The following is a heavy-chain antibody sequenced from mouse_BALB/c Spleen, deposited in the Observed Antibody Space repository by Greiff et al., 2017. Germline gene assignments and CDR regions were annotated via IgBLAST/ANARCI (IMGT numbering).Heavy chain of an antibody. D-gene: IGHD2-1*01. V-gene: IGHV5-6-5*01. Sequence: DVMLVESGGGLVKPGGSLKLSCAASGFTFSSYAMSWVRQTPEKRLEWVASISSGGSTYYPDSVKGRFTIPRDNAKNTLYLQMSSLKCRDTAMYYCVWGGYGHYFYAMDYWGQGTSVTVSS. CDR1: GFTFSSYA. CDR3: VWGGYGHYFYAMDY. J-gene: IGHJ4*01. CDR2: ISSGGST.